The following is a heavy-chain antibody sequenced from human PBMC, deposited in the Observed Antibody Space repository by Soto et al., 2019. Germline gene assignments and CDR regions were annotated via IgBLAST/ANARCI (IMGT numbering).Heavy chain of an antibody. V-gene: IGHV3-21*01. CDR2: ISSRSDI. CDR1: GFPFSTYS. CDR3: AREYTAWPLAYGLDV. Sequence: VVSLRLSFLGSGFPFSTYSIHWVRPAPGKGLEWVSSISSRSDIYYADSVKGRFTISRDNAKNSVSLQMNSLRAEDTAVYYCAREYTAWPLAYGLDVWGQGTTVTVS. J-gene: IGHJ6*02. D-gene: IGHD2-2*02.